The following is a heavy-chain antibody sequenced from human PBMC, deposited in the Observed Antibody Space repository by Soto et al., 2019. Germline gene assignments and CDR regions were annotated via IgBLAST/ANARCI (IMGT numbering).Heavy chain of an antibody. D-gene: IGHD2-2*01. CDR3: ARTHCSSISCYVGSWDY. CDR1: GYTFTGYD. Sequence: GASVKVSYKASGYTFTGYDMHWVRQAPGQGLEWMGWISPNSGDTNYAQKFQGWVTMTRDTSISTAYMELSRLRSDDTAVYYCARTHCSSISCYVGSWDYWGQGTLVTVSS. J-gene: IGHJ4*02. V-gene: IGHV1-2*04. CDR2: ISPNSGDT.